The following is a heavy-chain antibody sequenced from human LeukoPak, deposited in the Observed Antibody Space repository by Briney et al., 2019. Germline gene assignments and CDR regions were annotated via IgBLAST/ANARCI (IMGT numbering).Heavy chain of an antibody. V-gene: IGHV3-30-3*01. D-gene: IGHD3-16*01. CDR2: ISYDGSNK. J-gene: IGHJ4*02. Sequence: PGGSLRLSCAASGFTFSSYAMHWVRQAPGKGLEWVAVISYDGSNKYYADSVKGRFTISRDNSENTLYLQMNSLRAEDTAVYYCARGDRGEYFDYWGQGTLVTVSS. CDR3: ARGDRGEYFDY. CDR1: GFTFSSYA.